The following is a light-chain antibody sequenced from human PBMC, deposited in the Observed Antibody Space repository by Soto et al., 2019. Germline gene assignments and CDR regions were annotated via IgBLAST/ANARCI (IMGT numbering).Light chain of an antibody. V-gene: IGLV2-14*03. Sequence: QSALTQPASVSGSPGQSLTISCTGTSSDVGGYNYVSWYQHHPGKAPKLMIYDVNNRPSGVSNRFFGSKSGNTASLTISGLQAEDEADYYCSSYSSSSLYVFGSATKVNVL. CDR3: SSYSSSSLYV. CDR1: SSDVGGYNY. CDR2: DVN. J-gene: IGLJ1*01.